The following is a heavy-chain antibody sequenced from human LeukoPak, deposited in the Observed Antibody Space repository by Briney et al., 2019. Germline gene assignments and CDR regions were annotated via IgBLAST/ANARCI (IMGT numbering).Heavy chain of an antibody. V-gene: IGHV4-59*01. D-gene: IGHD5-12*01. J-gene: IGHJ4*02. Sequence: SETLSLTCTVSGGSISSYSWNWIRQSPGKGLEWIGRAYHSGGIKYNPSPKSRVTITVDTSKNQFSQNLSSVTDADTAVYYCVGSYRGYVLDYWGQGTLVIVSS. CDR2: AYHSGGI. CDR3: VGSYRGYVLDY. CDR1: GGSISSYS.